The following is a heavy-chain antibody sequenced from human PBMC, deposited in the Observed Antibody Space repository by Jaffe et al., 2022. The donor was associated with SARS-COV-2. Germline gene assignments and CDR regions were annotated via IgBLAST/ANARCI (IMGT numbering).Heavy chain of an antibody. D-gene: IGHD4-17*01. V-gene: IGHV3-72*01. Sequence: EVQLVESGGGLVQPGGSLRLSCAASGFTFSDHYMDWVRQAPGKGLEWVGRTRNKANSYTTEYAASVKGRFTISRDDSKNSLYLQMNSLKTEDTAVYYCANFYGDYRDWGQGTLVTVSS. CDR3: ANFYGDYRD. J-gene: IGHJ4*02. CDR2: TRNKANSYTT. CDR1: GFTFSDHY.